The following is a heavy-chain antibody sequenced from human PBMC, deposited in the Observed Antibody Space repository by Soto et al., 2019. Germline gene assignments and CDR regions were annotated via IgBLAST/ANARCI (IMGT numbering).Heavy chain of an antibody. D-gene: IGHD5-12*01. CDR2: IYYSGST. V-gene: IGHV4-31*03. CDR3: ARVDSGGYAYFDY. Sequence: QVQLQESGPRLVKPSQTLSLTCTVSGGSITRGGYYWTWIRQHPGKGLEWIGYIYYSGSTYYNPSLKRRLTMSVDTSTNQFSLKLSSVTVADTAVYYCARVDSGGYAYFDYWGQGTLVTVSS. CDR1: GGSITRGGYY. J-gene: IGHJ4*02.